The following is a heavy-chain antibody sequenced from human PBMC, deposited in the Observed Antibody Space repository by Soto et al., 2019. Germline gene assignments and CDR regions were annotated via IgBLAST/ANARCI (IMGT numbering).Heavy chain of an antibody. CDR3: ARKGVAFDY. CDR1: GFTFSSYS. J-gene: IGHJ4*02. Sequence: GSLLLACSASGFTFSSYSMNWVRQAPGKGLEWISYISTTSSSIYYADSVKGRFTISRDNAKNSLFLQMNSLRDEDTAVYYCARKGVAFDYWGQGALVTVSS. CDR2: ISTTSSSI. V-gene: IGHV3-48*02. D-gene: IGHD3-3*01.